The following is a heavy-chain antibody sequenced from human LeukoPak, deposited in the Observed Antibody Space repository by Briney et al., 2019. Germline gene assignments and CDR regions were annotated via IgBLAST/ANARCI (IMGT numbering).Heavy chain of an antibody. CDR1: GGSFSGHY. CDR2: IYYSGST. D-gene: IGHD3-3*01. Sequence: SETLSLTCAVYGGSFSGHYWGWIRQPPGKGLEWIGSIYYSGSTYYNPSLKSRITISVDTSKNQFSLKLSSVTAADTAVYYCARDHLANLASRLFDPWGQGILVTVSS. V-gene: IGHV4-34*01. J-gene: IGHJ5*02. CDR3: ARDHLANLASRLFDP.